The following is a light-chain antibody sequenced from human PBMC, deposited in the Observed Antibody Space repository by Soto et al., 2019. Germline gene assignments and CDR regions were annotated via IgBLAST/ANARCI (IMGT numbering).Light chain of an antibody. CDR1: QVMSSW. J-gene: IGKJ1*01. Sequence: DIQMTQSPSSVSASVGDTVTINCRASQVMSSWLAWYQQRPGKAPKLLIYDASSLESGVPQRFSGSGSGTEFTLTISSQQPEDFATYYCHHPTWTFGQGTKVDIK. CDR3: HHPTWT. CDR2: DAS. V-gene: IGKV1D-12*01.